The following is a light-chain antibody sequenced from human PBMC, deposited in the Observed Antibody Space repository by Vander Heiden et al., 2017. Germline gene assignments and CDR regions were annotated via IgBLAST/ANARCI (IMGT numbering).Light chain of an antibody. CDR3: QYYASSLSSFV. CDR2: VNS. J-gene: IGLJ2*01. CDR1: SSNIGAGYD. V-gene: IGLV1-40*01. Sequence: QSVLTQPPSVSGAPGPRVTISCTGSSSNIGAGYDVHWYQQLPGTAPKLLSDVNSNRPSGVPDRFACSKSGTSASPDITVLQAEDEADYYCQYYASSLSSFVFGGGTKLTVL.